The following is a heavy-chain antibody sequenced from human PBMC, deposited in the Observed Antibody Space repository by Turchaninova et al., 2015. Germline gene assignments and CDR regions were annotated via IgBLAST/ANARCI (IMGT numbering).Heavy chain of an antibody. CDR3: ARRSSTWYIDY. J-gene: IGHJ4*02. D-gene: IGHD2-2*01. Sequence: EVQLVQSGAEVKKPGESLKISCKGSGYSFNSYWIAWVRQMPGKGVVWMGIICPGDSDTTYSPSFQGQGTIAADKAITTAFLQWSSLKASDTAMYYCARRSSTWYIDYWGQGTLLTVSS. CDR2: ICPGDSDT. V-gene: IGHV5-51*01. CDR1: GYSFNSYW.